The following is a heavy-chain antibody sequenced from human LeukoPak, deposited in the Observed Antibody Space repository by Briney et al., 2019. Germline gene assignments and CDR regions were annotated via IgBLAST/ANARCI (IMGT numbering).Heavy chain of an antibody. J-gene: IGHJ5*01. D-gene: IGHD1-26*01. V-gene: IGHV3-33*06. Sequence: GGSLRLSCAASGFIFRDYGIHWVRQAPGKGLQWVAVIWYDGTDKYYGDSVKGRFTISRDNSKNTLYLQMNSLRAEDTAVYYCAKVRGSYSTTADSWGQGTLVTVSS. CDR1: GFIFRDYG. CDR3: AKVRGSYSTTADS. CDR2: IWYDGTDK.